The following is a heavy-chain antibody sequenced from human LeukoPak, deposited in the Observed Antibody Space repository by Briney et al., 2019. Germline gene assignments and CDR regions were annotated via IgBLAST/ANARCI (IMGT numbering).Heavy chain of an antibody. CDR1: GYTFTGYY. Sequence: RAASVKVSCKASGYTFTGYYMHWVRQAPGQGLEWMGIINPSGGSTSYAQKFQGRVTMTRDMSTSTVYMELSSLRSEDTAVYYCARVYSYGYDLDYWGQGTLVTVSS. D-gene: IGHD5-18*01. V-gene: IGHV1-46*01. CDR2: INPSGGST. CDR3: ARVYSYGYDLDY. J-gene: IGHJ4*02.